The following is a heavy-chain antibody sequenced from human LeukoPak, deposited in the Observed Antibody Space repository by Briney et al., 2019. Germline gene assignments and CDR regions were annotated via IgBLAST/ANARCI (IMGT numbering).Heavy chain of an antibody. D-gene: IGHD2-21*01. CDR1: GGAMTDINYY. V-gene: IGHV4-39*01. Sequence: SETLSLTCTVPGGAMTDINYYWGWIRQPPGRGLEWIGSIYNGGATYYNPSLKSRVTISLDTSKNQFSLKLSSATAADTAVYYCARPPYSDYYYYYMDVWGKGTTVTVSS. CDR3: ARPPYSDYYYYYMDV. J-gene: IGHJ6*03. CDR2: IYNGGAT.